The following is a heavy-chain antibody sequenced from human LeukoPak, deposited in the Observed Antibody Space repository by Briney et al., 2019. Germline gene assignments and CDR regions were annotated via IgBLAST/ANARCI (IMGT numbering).Heavy chain of an antibody. V-gene: IGHV4-39*02. CDR1: GGSISSSSYY. CDR3: ARDLKYYYDSSGYYEAGY. Sequence: SETLSLTCTVSGGSISSSSYYWGWIRQPPGKGLEWIGSIYYSGSTYYNPSLKSRVTISVDTSKNQFSLKLSSVTAADTAVYYCARDLKYYYDSSGYYEAGYWGQGTLVTVSS. CDR2: IYYSGST. J-gene: IGHJ4*02. D-gene: IGHD3-22*01.